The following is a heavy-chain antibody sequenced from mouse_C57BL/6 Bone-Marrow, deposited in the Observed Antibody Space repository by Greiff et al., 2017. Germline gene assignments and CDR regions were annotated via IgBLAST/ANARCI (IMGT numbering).Heavy chain of an antibody. CDR2: ISSGGSYT. V-gene: IGHV5-6*01. CDR1: GFTFSSYG. J-gene: IGHJ4*01. CDR3: ARRCTTVVARAMDY. D-gene: IGHD1-1*01. Sequence: VQLQQSGGDLVKPGGSLKLSCAASGFTFSSYGMSWVRQTPDTRLEWVATISSGGSYTYYPDSVKGRFTISRDNAKNTLYLQMSSLQSEDTAMYYCARRCTTVVARAMDYWGQGTSVTVSS.